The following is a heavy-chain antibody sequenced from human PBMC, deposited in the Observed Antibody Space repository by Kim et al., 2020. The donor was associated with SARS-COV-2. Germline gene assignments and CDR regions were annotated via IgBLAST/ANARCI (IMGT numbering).Heavy chain of an antibody. CDR2: ISSSSSTI. CDR1: GFTFSSYS. D-gene: IGHD3-3*01. V-gene: IGHV3-48*02. Sequence: GGSLRLSCAASGFTFSSYSMNWVRQAPGKGLEWVSYISSSSSTIYYADSVKGRFTISRDNAKNSLYLQMNSLRDEDTAVYYCARALGEWLLSPSGFDYWGQGTLVTVSS. J-gene: IGHJ4*02. CDR3: ARALGEWLLSPSGFDY.